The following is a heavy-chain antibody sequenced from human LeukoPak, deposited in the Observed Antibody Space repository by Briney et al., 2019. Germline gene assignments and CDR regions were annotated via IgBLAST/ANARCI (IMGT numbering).Heavy chain of an antibody. CDR3: AKGLRLGKPMTDFDY. D-gene: IGHD3-9*01. J-gene: IGHJ4*02. CDR2: ISGSGGST. V-gene: IGHV3-23*01. Sequence: GGSLRLSCAASGFTFSSYAMSWVRQAPGKGLEWVSAISGSGGSTYYADSVRGRFTISRDNSKNTLYLQMNSLRAEDTAVYYCAKGLRLGKPMTDFDYWGQGTLVTVSS. CDR1: GFTFSSYA.